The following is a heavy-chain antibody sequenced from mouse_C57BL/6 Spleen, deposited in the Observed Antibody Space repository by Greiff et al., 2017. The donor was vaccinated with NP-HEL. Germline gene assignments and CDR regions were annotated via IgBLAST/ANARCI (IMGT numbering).Heavy chain of an antibody. CDR2: IYPGSGNT. CDR3: ARSESNLYYAMDY. V-gene: IGHV1-66*01. Sequence: VQLQESGPELVKPGASVKISCKASGYSFTSYYIHWVKQRPGQGLEWIGWIYPGSGNTKYNEKFKGKATLTADTSSSTAYMQLSSLTSEDSAVYYCARSESNLYYAMDYWGQGTSVTVSS. CDR1: GYSFTSYY. D-gene: IGHD2-5*01. J-gene: IGHJ4*01.